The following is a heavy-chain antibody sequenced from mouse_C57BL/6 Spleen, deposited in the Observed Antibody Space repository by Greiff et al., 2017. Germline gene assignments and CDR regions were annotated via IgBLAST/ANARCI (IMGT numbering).Heavy chain of an antibody. CDR3: ARDLITTESATGAMDY. J-gene: IGHJ4*01. D-gene: IGHD1-2*01. CDR1: GFTFSSYA. V-gene: IGHV5-4*01. Sequence: EVKVVESGGGLVKPGGSLKLSCAASGFTFSSYAMSWVRQTPEKRLEWVATISDGGSYTYYPDNVKGRFTISRDNAKNNLYLQMSHLKSEDTAMYYCARDLITTESATGAMDYWGQGTSVTVSS. CDR2: ISDGGSYT.